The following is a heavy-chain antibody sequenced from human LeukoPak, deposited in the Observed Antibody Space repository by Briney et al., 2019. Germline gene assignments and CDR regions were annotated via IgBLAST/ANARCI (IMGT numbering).Heavy chain of an antibody. J-gene: IGHJ4*02. CDR1: GGSFSGYY. CDR3: ARGGLPVTMIVVVIPYYFDY. Sequence: SETLSLTCAVYGGSFSGYYWNWIRQPPGKGLEWIGEINHSGSTNYNPSLKSRVTISVDTSKNQFSLKLSSVTAADTAVYYCARGGLPVTMIVVVIPYYFDYWGQGTLVTVSS. CDR2: INHSGST. D-gene: IGHD3-22*01. V-gene: IGHV4-34*01.